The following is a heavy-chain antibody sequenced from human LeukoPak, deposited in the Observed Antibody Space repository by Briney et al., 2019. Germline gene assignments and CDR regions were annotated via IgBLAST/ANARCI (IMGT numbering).Heavy chain of an antibody. CDR1: GFTFNTYA. J-gene: IGHJ4*02. Sequence: AGGSLRLSCAASGFTFNTYAMNWVRQAPGKGLEWVSYISSSGSTIYYADSVKGRFTISRDNAKNSLYLQMNSLRAEDTAVYYCARASAYGAYFDYWGQGTLVTVSS. D-gene: IGHD4-17*01. CDR2: ISSSGSTI. CDR3: ARASAYGAYFDY. V-gene: IGHV3-48*03.